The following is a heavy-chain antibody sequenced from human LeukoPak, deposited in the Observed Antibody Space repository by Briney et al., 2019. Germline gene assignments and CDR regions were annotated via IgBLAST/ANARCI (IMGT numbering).Heavy chain of an antibody. CDR1: GGSISSYY. Sequence: SGTLSLTCTVSGGSISSYYWSWIRQPPGKGLEWIGYIYYSGSTNYNPSLKSRVTISVDTSKNQFSLKLSSVTAADTAVYYCARGDGIVVVITFDYWGQGTLVTVSS. V-gene: IGHV4-59*12. D-gene: IGHD3-22*01. CDR2: IYYSGST. J-gene: IGHJ4*02. CDR3: ARGDGIVVVITFDY.